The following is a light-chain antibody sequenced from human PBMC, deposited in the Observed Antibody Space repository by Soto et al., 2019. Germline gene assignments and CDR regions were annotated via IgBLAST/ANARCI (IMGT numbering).Light chain of an antibody. Sequence: EVVLTLSPVTLSLTPGEKATLSCRASQSVSSSYLAWYQQKPGQAPRLLIYGASTRATGIPARVNGSGSGTEFTLTISSLQSEDFAVYYCQQYNNWPLTFGGGTKVDI. CDR2: GAS. V-gene: IGKV3D-15*01. J-gene: IGKJ4*01. CDR3: QQYNNWPLT. CDR1: QSVSSSY.